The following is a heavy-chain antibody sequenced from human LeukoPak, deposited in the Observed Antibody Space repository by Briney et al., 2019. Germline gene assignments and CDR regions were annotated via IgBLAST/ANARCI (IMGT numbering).Heavy chain of an antibody. J-gene: IGHJ4*02. CDR3: ASGTKTYYYDRSGFDY. D-gene: IGHD3-22*01. Sequence: PGGSLRLSCAASGFTFSDYYMSWIRQAPGKGLEWVSYISSSGSTIYHADSVKGRFTISRDNAKNSLYLQMNSLRAEDTAVYYCASGTKTYYYDRSGFDYWGQGTLVTVSS. CDR2: ISSSGSTI. CDR1: GFTFSDYY. V-gene: IGHV3-11*04.